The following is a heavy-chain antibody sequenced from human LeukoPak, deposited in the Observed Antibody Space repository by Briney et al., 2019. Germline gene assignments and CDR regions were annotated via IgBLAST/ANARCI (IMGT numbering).Heavy chain of an antibody. CDR1: GYTFTGYY. D-gene: IGHD1-26*01. Sequence: ASVKVSCKASGYTFTGYYMHWVRQAPGQGLEWMGWINPNSGGTNYAQKFQGRVTMTRDTSISTAYMELSRLRSDDTAVYYCARDLTGVGATQGDCWGQGTLVTVSS. J-gene: IGHJ4*02. CDR2: INPNSGGT. CDR3: ARDLTGVGATQGDC. V-gene: IGHV1-2*02.